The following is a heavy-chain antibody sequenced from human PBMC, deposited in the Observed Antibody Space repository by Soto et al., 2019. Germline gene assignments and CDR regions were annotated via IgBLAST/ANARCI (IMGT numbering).Heavy chain of an antibody. J-gene: IGHJ5*02. D-gene: IGHD3-9*01. Sequence: SETLSLTCTVSGGSISSSSYYWGWIRQPPGKGLEWIGSIYYSGSTYYNPSLKSRVTISVDTSKDQFSLKLSSVTAADTAVYYCARTVVDYDILTGSNWFDPWGQGTLVTVSS. CDR2: IYYSGST. CDR3: ARTVVDYDILTGSNWFDP. V-gene: IGHV4-39*01. CDR1: GGSISSSSYY.